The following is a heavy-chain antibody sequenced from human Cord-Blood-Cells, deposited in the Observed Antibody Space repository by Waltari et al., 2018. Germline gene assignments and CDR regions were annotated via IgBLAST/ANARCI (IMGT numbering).Heavy chain of an antibody. CDR3: ARGSHYYYYGMDV. CDR1: GAPSSHSYW. CDR2: IYHSGST. D-gene: IGHD1-26*01. J-gene: IGHJ6*02. Sequence: QVQLQEPGPALVKPPGLLFLTCAVSGAPSSHSYWWSWLRQHPGKALEWIGEIYHSGSTNYNASLKSRVTISVDKSNNQFSLKLSSVTAADTAVYYCARGSHYYYYGMDVWGQGTTVTVSS. V-gene: IGHV4-4*03.